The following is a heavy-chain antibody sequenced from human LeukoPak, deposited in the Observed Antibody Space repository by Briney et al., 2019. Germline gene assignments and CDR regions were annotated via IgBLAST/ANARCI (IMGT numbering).Heavy chain of an antibody. D-gene: IGHD2-2*01. V-gene: IGHV4-38-2*02. J-gene: IGHJ3*02. Sequence: SETLSLTXTVSGYSISSGYYWGWIRQPPGKGLEWIGSIYHSGSTYYNPSLKSRVTISVDTSKNQFSLKLSSVTAADTAVYYCARASYCSSTSCYYEGAFDIWGQGTMVTVSS. CDR3: ARASYCSSTSCYYEGAFDI. CDR2: IYHSGST. CDR1: GYSISSGYY.